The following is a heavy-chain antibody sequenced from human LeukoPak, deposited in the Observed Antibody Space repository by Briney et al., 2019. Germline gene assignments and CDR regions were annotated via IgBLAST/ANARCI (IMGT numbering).Heavy chain of an antibody. J-gene: IGHJ5*02. Sequence: SETLSLTCSVSGGSISSYYWSWIRQPPGKGLEWIGYIYYSGSTNYNPSLKSRVTISVDTSKNQFSLKLTAVTAADTAVYYCARKYPDHWFDPWGQGTLVTVSS. D-gene: IGHD6-6*01. CDR2: IYYSGST. CDR1: GGSISSYY. CDR3: ARKYPDHWFDP. V-gene: IGHV4-59*08.